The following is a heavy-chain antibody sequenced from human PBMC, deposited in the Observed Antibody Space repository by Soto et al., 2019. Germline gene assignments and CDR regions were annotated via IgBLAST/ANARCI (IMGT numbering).Heavy chain of an antibody. CDR1: GGPISSGDYY. CDR2: IHYTGST. Sequence: TLSLTCTVSGGPISSGDYYWSWIRQPPGKGLEWIGYIHYTGSTNYNPSLKSRVTMSVDSSQNQFSLYLSSVTAADTAVYYCARDEAMDYYDSGNFYDMDVCGQGTTVTVS. V-gene: IGHV4-61*08. D-gene: IGHD3-10*01. J-gene: IGHJ6*02. CDR3: ARDEAMDYYDSGNFYDMDV.